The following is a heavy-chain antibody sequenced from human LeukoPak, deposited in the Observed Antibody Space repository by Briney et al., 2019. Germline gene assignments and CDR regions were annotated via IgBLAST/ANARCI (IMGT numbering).Heavy chain of an antibody. CDR1: GYSIISGYY. J-gene: IGHJ4*02. CDR2: IYNSGNT. CDR3: ARVNSRLAYFDY. Sequence: SETLSLTCTVSGYSIISGYYWGWIRQPPGKGLEWIGSIYNSGNTYYNPSLKSRVTISLDTSKNQFSLKLRSVTAADTAVYYCARVNSRLAYFDYWGQGTLVTVSS. D-gene: IGHD6-25*01. V-gene: IGHV4-38-2*02.